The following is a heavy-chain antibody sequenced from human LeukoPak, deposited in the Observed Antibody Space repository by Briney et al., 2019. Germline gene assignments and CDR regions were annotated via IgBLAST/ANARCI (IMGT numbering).Heavy chain of an antibody. V-gene: IGHV3-53*01. J-gene: IGHJ4*02. CDR2: IYSGGSA. Sequence: PGGSLRLSCAASGFTFSSYAMSWVRQAPGKGLEWVSVIYSGGSAYYADSVKGRFTISRDTSKNMLYLQMNSLRAEDTAVYYCARGGGGHPFDYWGQGTLVTVSS. CDR1: GFTFSSYA. D-gene: IGHD2-15*01. CDR3: ARGGGGHPFDY.